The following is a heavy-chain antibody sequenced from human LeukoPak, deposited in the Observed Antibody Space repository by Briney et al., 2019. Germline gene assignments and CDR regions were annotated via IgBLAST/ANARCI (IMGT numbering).Heavy chain of an antibody. V-gene: IGHV3-48*01. J-gene: IGHJ4*02. Sequence: GGSLRLSCAASGFTFSSYSMNWVRQAPGKGLEWVSYISSSSSTIYYADSVKGRSTISRDNAKNSLYLQMNSLRAEDTAVYYCARGFEPPAPKTVVPADLDYWGQGTLVTVSS. D-gene: IGHD2-2*01. CDR3: ARGFEPPAPKTVVPADLDY. CDR1: GFTFSSYS. CDR2: ISSSSSTI.